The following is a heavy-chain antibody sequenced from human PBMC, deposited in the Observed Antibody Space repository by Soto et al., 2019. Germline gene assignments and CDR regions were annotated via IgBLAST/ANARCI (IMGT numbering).Heavy chain of an antibody. J-gene: IGHJ4*02. CDR3: AVEEDTAMVRFYY. V-gene: IGHV4-34*01. CDR1: GGSFSGYY. D-gene: IGHD5-18*01. Sequence: PSETLSLTCAVYGGSFSGYYWSWIRQPPGKGLEWIGEINHSGSTNYNPSLKSRVTISVDTSKNQFSLKLSSVTAADTAVYYCAVEEDTAMVRFYYWGQGTLVTVSS. CDR2: INHSGST.